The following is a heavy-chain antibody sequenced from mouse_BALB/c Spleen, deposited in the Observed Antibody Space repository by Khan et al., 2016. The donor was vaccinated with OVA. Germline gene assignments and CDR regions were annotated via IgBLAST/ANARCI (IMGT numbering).Heavy chain of an antibody. Sequence: EVELVESGGGSVKPGGSLKLSCAVSGFTFSSYAMSWVRQTPEKRLEWVASISSGGSTYYPDSVKGRITISRDKARNILYLQMSSLRSEDMALYYCAREAYRYDEYYFDYWGQGTTLTVSS. J-gene: IGHJ2*01. D-gene: IGHD2-14*01. CDR3: AREAYRYDEYYFDY. CDR1: GFTFSSYA. CDR2: ISSGGST. V-gene: IGHV5-6-5*01.